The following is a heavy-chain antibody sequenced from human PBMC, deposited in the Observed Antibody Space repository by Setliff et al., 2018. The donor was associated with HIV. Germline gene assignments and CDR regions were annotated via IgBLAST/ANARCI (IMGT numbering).Heavy chain of an antibody. V-gene: IGHV3-13*01. CDR2: IGTGGDT. Sequence: SGGSLRLSCEASGFIFSSHDFHWVRQAAGQGLEWVSAIGTGGDTHYVDSVKGRFTISRDNARNSLYLQMNNLGAGDTAVYYCAREIQVVYTGGHYFYGMDVWGQGTAVTVSS. CDR1: GFIFSSHD. J-gene: IGHJ6*02. D-gene: IGHD3-16*01. CDR3: AREIQVVYTGGHYFYGMDV.